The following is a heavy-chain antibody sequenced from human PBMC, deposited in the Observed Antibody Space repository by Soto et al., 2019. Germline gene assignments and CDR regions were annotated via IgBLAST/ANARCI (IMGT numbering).Heavy chain of an antibody. CDR1: GYTFTGYY. CDR3: ARVSRGSYYVCWP. CDR2: INPNSGGT. J-gene: IGHJ4*02. Sequence: GASVKVSCKASGYTFTGYYMHWVRQAPGQGLEWMGWINPNSGGTNYAQKFQGRVTMTRDTSISTAYMELSRLRSDDTAVYYCARVSRGSYYVCWPWGQGTLVTVSS. V-gene: IGHV1-2*02. D-gene: IGHD1-26*01.